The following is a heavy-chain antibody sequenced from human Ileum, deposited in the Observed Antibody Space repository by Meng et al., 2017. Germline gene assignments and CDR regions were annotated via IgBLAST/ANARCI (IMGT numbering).Heavy chain of an antibody. J-gene: IGHJ5*02. D-gene: IGHD5-12*01. V-gene: IGHV4-61*01. CDR2: VYNTWNT. CDR3: AGGGGCGLPNCFVP. Sequence: LYESRPGLVMHSQTLSRTCSVSGDCVSSANSDWSWIRHTPVKGLEWIGNVYNTWNTTSNPSLRSRLTMSVDTANSQFSLKLISVTASDTAVYYCAGGGGCGLPNCFVPWGQGTLVTVSS. CDR1: GDCVSSANSD.